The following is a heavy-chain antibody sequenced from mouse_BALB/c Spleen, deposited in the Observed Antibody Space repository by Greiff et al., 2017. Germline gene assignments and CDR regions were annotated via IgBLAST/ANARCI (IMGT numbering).Heavy chain of an antibody. J-gene: IGHJ3*01. V-gene: IGHV3-2*02. CDR1: GYSITSDYA. CDR2: ISYSGST. CDR3: ASPLSDDYDGGAWFAY. Sequence: EVKLMESGPGLVKPSQSLSLTCTVTGYSITSDYAWNWIRQFPGNKLEWMGYISYSGSTSYNPSLKSRISITRDTSKNQFFLQLNSVTTEDTATYYCASPLSDDYDGGAWFAYWGQGTLVTVSA. D-gene: IGHD2-4*01.